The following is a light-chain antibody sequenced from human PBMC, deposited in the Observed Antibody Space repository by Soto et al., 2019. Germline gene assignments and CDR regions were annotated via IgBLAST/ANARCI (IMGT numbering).Light chain of an antibody. V-gene: IGLV2-14*01. Sequence: QSALTQPASVSGPPGQSITISCTGTSSDVGGYNYVSWYQQHPGKAPKLMIYEVSNRPSGVSNRFSGSKSGNTASLTISGLQPEDEADYFCSSYGSTSTRYVFGTGTKLTVL. CDR3: SSYGSTSTRYV. J-gene: IGLJ1*01. CDR2: EVS. CDR1: SSDVGGYNY.